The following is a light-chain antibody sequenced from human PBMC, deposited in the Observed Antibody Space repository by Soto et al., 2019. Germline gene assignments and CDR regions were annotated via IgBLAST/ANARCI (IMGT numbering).Light chain of an antibody. CDR3: QQYGSSPRT. J-gene: IGKJ1*01. CDR2: AAS. V-gene: IGKV3-20*01. Sequence: EIVLTQSPATLSLSPGERATLSCRASQSVSSSFLAWYQQKPGQAPRPLIYAASSRAIGIPDRFSGSGSGTEFTLTISSLEPEDFAVYYCQQYGSSPRTFGQGTKVEIK. CDR1: QSVSSSF.